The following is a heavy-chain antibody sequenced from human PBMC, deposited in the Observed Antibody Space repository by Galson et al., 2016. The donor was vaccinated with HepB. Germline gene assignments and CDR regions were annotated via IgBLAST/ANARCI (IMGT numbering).Heavy chain of an antibody. CDR3: ARRRYDDSSGHFWGFYFDY. Sequence: ETLSLTCAVYGGSFSGYYWRWIRQPPGKGLEWIGEINHSGSTNYNPSLKSQVTISVDTFKNQFSLKLSSVTAADTAVYYCARRRYDDSSGHFWGFYFDYWGQGSLVTVSS. J-gene: IGHJ4*02. V-gene: IGHV4-34*01. D-gene: IGHD3-22*01. CDR1: GGSFSGYY. CDR2: INHSGST.